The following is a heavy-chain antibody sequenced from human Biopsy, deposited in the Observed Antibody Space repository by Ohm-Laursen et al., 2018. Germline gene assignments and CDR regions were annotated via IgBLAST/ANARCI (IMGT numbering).Heavy chain of an antibody. J-gene: IGHJ4*02. CDR2: IDPKTGGT. CDR3: AKDLLEWSVPS. CDR1: GYTFTGDY. Sequence: ASVKVSCKASGYTFTGDYIHWVRQAPGQGLEWMGWIDPKTGGTEYAQKFRGRATMTRDTSISTMYMDLSSLRSDDTAVYYCAKDLLEWSVPSWGQGTLVTVSS. V-gene: IGHV1-2*02. D-gene: IGHD3-3*01.